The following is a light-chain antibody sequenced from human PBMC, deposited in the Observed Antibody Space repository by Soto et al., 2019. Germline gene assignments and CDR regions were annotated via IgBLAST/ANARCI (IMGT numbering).Light chain of an antibody. CDR1: QGLSSY. J-gene: IGKJ3*01. V-gene: IGKV1-9*01. CDR2: STS. Sequence: DIQLTQSPSFLSASEGDRVTITCRASQGLSSYLAWYQQKPGMAPKLLIYSTSTLQSGVPARFSGSASGTEFTLTISSLQPEDFATYYCQQLNSYPITFGPGTKVDI. CDR3: QQLNSYPIT.